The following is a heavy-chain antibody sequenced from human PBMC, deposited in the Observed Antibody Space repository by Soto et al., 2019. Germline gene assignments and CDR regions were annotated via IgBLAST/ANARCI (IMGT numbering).Heavy chain of an antibody. CDR1: GFTFSSYA. J-gene: IGHJ4*02. CDR3: AKDLEPGIAAVRLDY. Sequence: GGSLRLSCAASGFTFSSYAMSWVLQAPGKGLEWVSAISGSGGSTYYADSVKGRFTISRDNSKNTLYLQMNSLRAEDTAVYYCAKDLEPGIAAVRLDYWGQGTLVTVSS. CDR2: ISGSGGST. V-gene: IGHV3-23*01. D-gene: IGHD6-13*01.